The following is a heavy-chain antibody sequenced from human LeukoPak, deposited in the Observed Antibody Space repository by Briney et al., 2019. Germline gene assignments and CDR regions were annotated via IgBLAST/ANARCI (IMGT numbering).Heavy chain of an antibody. Sequence: GGSLRLSCAASGFTFSSYWMSWFRQAPGKGLEWVGRIKSKTDGGTTDYAAPVKGRFTISRDDLKNTLYLQMNSLKTEDTAVYYCICSSTSYYPNWFDPWGQGTLVTVSS. CDR3: ICSSTSYYPNWFDP. V-gene: IGHV3-15*01. D-gene: IGHD2-2*01. CDR2: IKSKTDGGTT. J-gene: IGHJ5*02. CDR1: GFTFSSYW.